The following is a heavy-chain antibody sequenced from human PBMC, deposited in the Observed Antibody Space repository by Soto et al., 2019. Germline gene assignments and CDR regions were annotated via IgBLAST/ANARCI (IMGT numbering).Heavy chain of an antibody. D-gene: IGHD3-22*01. CDR3: AKGEIYYYDSSGYDY. J-gene: IGHJ4*02. CDR2: ISGSGGST. V-gene: IGHV3-23*01. CDR1: GFTFSSYA. Sequence: GSLRLSCAASGFTFSSYAMSWVRQAPGKGLEWVSAISGSGGSTYYADSVKGRFTISRDNSKNTLYLQMNSLRAEDTAVYYCAKGEIYYYDSSGYDYWGQGTLVTVSS.